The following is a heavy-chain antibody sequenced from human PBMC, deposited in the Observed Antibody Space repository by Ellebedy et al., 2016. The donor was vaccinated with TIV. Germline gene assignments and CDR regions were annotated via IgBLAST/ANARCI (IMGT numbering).Heavy chain of an antibody. Sequence: GESLKISCAASGFTFSSYDMHWVRQATGKGLEWVSAIGTAGDPYYPGSVKGRFTISRENAKNSLYLQMNSLRAGDTAVYYCARVSTKYGMDVWGQGTTVTVSS. D-gene: IGHD5/OR15-5a*01. V-gene: IGHV3-13*05. J-gene: IGHJ6*02. CDR2: IGTAGDP. CDR3: ARVSTKYGMDV. CDR1: GFTFSSYD.